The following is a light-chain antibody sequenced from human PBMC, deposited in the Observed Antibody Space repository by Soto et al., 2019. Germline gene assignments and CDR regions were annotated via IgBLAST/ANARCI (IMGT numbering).Light chain of an antibody. J-gene: IGLJ1*01. Sequence: QSALTQPASVSGSPGQSITISCTGTSSDVGGYNYVSWYQQHPGKAPKLMIYDVSNRPSGVSNRFSGSKSGNTAPLTISGPQAEDEADYYCSSYTSSSTLYVFGTGTKVTVL. CDR1: SSDVGGYNY. CDR3: SSYTSSSTLYV. CDR2: DVS. V-gene: IGLV2-14*01.